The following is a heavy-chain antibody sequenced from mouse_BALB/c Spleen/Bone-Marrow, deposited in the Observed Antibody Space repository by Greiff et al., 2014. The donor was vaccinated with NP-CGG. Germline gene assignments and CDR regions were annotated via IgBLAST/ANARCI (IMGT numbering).Heavy chain of an antibody. CDR2: IGPYNSVT. D-gene: IGHD1-1*01. J-gene: IGHJ4*01. CDR1: AYSFTDYN. CDR3: ARSFGFGSSLFAMDY. V-gene: IGHV1S135*01. Sequence: EVQLQESGPELVKPGASVKVSCKASAYSFTDYNMYWVKQSHGKSLEWIGSIGPYNSVTNYNQKFKDKATLTVDKSSSTAFMHLNSLTSEDSAVYYCARSFGFGSSLFAMDYWGQGTSVSVSS.